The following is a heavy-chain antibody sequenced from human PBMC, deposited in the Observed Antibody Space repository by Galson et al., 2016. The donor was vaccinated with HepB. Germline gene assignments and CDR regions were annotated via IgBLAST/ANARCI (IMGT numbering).Heavy chain of an antibody. D-gene: IGHD4-17*01. Sequence: SLRLSCAASGFTFSSYSMNWVRQAPGKGLEWVSYISSSSSTIYYADPVKGRFTISRDNAKNSLCLQMNSLRAEDTAVYYCARVYGDYLDYWGQGTLVTVSS. J-gene: IGHJ4*02. CDR1: GFTFSSYS. CDR2: ISSSSSTI. V-gene: IGHV3-48*01. CDR3: ARVYGDYLDY.